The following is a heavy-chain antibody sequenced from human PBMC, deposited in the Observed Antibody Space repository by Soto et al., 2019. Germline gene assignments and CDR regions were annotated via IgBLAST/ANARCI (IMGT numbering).Heavy chain of an antibody. CDR3: ARGGWGRYFDG. CDR2: IKQDGTEK. V-gene: IGHV3-7*05. CDR1: GFSFTNYW. D-gene: IGHD3-16*01. J-gene: IGHJ2*01. Sequence: EVQLVESGGGLVQPGGSLRLSCAASGFSFTNYWMKWVRQTPGKGLEWVADIKQDGTEKYYLDSVRGRFTISRDNANNSVYLQMNSLRVEDTAVYFCARGGWGRYFDGWGRGTLVTV.